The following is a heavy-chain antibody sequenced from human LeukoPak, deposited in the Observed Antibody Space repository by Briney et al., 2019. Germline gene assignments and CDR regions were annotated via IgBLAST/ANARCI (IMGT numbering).Heavy chain of an antibody. CDR2: INPNGGGT. CDR1: GYTFTGYY. V-gene: IGHV1-2*02. Sequence: ASVKVSCKASGYTFTGYYIHWLRQAPGQGLEWMGWINPNGGGTKYAQKFQGRVTVTGDTSINTAYMELSRLKSDDTAVYFCARDPYCTNSFDYWGQGTLVTVSS. CDR3: ARDPYCTNSFDY. D-gene: IGHD2-8*02. J-gene: IGHJ4*02.